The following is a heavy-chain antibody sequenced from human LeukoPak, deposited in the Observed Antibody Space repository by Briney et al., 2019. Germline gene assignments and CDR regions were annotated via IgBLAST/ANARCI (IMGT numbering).Heavy chain of an antibody. CDR3: ARDGTSTDDY. V-gene: IGHV1-18*01. Sequence: GASVKVSCKASCHTFCNFGISWVRQAPGQRLEWMGWISGNNDNPNYGQKFQGRFTVTSDSSTSTAYMELRNLRSDDTAVYYCARDGTSTDDYWGQGTLVTVSS. CDR2: ISGNNDNP. D-gene: IGHD2-2*01. J-gene: IGHJ4*02. CDR1: CHTFCNFG.